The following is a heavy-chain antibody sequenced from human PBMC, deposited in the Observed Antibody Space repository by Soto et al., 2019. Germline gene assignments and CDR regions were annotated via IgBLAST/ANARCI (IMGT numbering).Heavy chain of an antibody. CDR1: GDSMSSSDYY. CDR3: AGRTVNIRTFYSGLKTHCFDY. Sequence: QLQLHESGPGLVKPSETLSLTCAVSGDSMSSSDYYWGWIRQPPGKGLEWIGSIYYSGSTYYNPSLQRRVAISVDTSKNQFSLKLKSVTAADTAIYYCAGRTVNIRTFYSGLKTHCFDYWGQGAPVTVSS. CDR2: IYYSGST. D-gene: IGHD6-19*01. V-gene: IGHV4-39*01. J-gene: IGHJ4*02.